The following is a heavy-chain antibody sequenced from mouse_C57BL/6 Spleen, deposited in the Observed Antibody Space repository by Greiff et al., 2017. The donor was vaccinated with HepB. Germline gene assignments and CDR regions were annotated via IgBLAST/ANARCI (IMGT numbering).Heavy chain of an antibody. V-gene: IGHV1-82*01. J-gene: IGHJ4*01. D-gene: IGHD1-1*01. Sequence: VQRVESGPELVKPGASVKISCKASGYAFSSSWMNWVKQRPGKGLEWIGRIYPGDGDTNYNGKFKGKATLTADKSSSTAYMQLSSLTSEDSAVYFCARRLTVVPYYAMDYWGQGTSVTVSS. CDR1: GYAFSSSW. CDR2: IYPGDGDT. CDR3: ARRLTVVPYYAMDY.